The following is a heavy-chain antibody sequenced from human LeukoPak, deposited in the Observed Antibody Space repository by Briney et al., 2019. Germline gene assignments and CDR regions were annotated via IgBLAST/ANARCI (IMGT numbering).Heavy chain of an antibody. CDR2: INHSGST. J-gene: IGHJ5*02. V-gene: IGHV4-34*01. Sequence: LETLSLTCAVYGGSFSGYYWSWIRQPPGKGLEWIGEINHSGSTNYNPSLKSRVTISVDTSKNQFSLKLSSVTAADTAVYYCARSPPPRWFDPWGQGTLVTVSS. CDR3: ARSPPPRWFDP. CDR1: GGSFSGYY.